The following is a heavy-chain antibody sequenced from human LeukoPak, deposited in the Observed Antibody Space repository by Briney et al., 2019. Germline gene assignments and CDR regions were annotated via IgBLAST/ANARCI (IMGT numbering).Heavy chain of an antibody. J-gene: IGHJ6*03. CDR2: IYYSGST. V-gene: IGHV4-39*01. CDR3: ARHEYSSGWYDYYYYMDV. Sequence: PSETLSLTCTVSGGSISSSSHYWGWIRQPPGKGLEWVGSIYYSGSTYYNPSLKSRVTISVDTSKNQFSPKLSSVTAADTAVYYCARHEYSSGWYDYYYYMDVWGKGTTVTISS. CDR1: GGSISSSSHY. D-gene: IGHD6-19*01.